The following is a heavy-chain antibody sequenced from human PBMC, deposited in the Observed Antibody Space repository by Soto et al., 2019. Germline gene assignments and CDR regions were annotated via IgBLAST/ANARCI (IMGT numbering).Heavy chain of an antibody. CDR1: VGSIGSSTYY. D-gene: IGHD3-22*01. Sequence: PSETMSLTCPVSVGSIGSSTYYWGCISHQPGPGLEWVGSIYYSGSTYYHPSPKTRVTISAHTSKNQFSLKLSPVTAADTGVYYCARQETGYYASSGDDGSPHNWFDPWGQGTLVPLSS. V-gene: IGHV4-39*01. CDR3: ARQETGYYASSGDDGSPHNWFDP. CDR2: IYYSGST. J-gene: IGHJ5*02.